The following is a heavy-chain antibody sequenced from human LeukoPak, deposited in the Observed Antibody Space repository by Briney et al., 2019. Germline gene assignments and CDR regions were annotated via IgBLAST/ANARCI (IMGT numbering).Heavy chain of an antibody. CDR3: ASDRGVAAHDY. CDR1: GFTVSSKY. Sequence: PWGSLTLSCVASGFTVSSKYMSWVRQAPGKGLEWVSVIYSGGSTYYADSVKGRFTISRDNSKNTLYLQMNSLRAEDTAVYYCASDRGVAAHDYWGQGNLGSASS. J-gene: IGHJ4*02. CDR2: IYSGGST. D-gene: IGHD6-13*01. V-gene: IGHV3-66*01.